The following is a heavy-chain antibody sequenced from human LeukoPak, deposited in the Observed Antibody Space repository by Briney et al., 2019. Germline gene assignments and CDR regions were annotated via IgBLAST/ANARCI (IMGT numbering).Heavy chain of an antibody. D-gene: IGHD4-17*01. J-gene: IGHJ4*02. CDR2: INSDESNT. CDR1: GFTFSTYW. Sequence: PGGSLRLSCAASGFTFSTYWMHWVRQAPGKGLVWVSRINSDESNTNYADSVKGRFTISRDNAKNTLYLQMNSLRAEDTAVYYRARDDYGDYFFPYWGQGTLVTVSS. V-gene: IGHV3-74*01. CDR3: ARDDYGDYFFPY.